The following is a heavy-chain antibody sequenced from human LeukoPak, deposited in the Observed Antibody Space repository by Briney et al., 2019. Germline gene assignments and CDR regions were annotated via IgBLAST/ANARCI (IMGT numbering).Heavy chain of an antibody. CDR1: GYSFTSYW. CDR3: ASGPPDYYDNRGFDY. Sequence: GESLKISCKGSGYSFTSYWIGWVRQMPGKVLEWMGIIYPGDSDTRYSPSFQGQVTISADKSISTAYLQWSSLKASDTAMYYCASGPPDYYDNRGFDYWGQGTLVTVSS. V-gene: IGHV5-51*01. J-gene: IGHJ4*02. D-gene: IGHD3-22*01. CDR2: IYPGDSDT.